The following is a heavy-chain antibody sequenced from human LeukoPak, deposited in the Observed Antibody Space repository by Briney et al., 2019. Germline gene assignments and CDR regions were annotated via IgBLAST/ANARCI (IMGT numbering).Heavy chain of an antibody. Sequence: ESGPTLVNPTETLTLTCTVSGFSGFSLNTARMGVSWIRQPPGKALEWLAHIFSNDEKSYGTSLKRRLTISKDPSKSEVVITMTSMDPVDTATYYCARTDYDYVWGSYHPLDQWGQGTLVTVSS. CDR1: GFSLNTARMG. J-gene: IGHJ4*02. CDR3: ARTDYDYVWGSYHPLDQ. D-gene: IGHD3-16*02. CDR2: IFSNDEK. V-gene: IGHV2-26*01.